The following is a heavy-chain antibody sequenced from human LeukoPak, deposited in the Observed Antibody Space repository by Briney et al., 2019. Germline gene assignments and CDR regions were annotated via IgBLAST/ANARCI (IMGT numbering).Heavy chain of an antibody. CDR2: IYYSGST. CDR3: ARDSGSSDAFDI. J-gene: IGHJ3*02. CDR1: GGSISSYY. D-gene: IGHD1-26*01. Sequence: SETLSLTCTVSGGSISSYYWSWIRQPPGKGLEWIGYIYYSGSTNYNPSLKSRVTISVDTSKNQFSLKLSSVTAADTAVYYCARDSGSSDAFDIWGQGTMVTVSS. V-gene: IGHV4-59*01.